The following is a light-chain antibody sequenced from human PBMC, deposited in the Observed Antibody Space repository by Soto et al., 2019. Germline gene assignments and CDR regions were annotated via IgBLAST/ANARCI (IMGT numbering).Light chain of an antibody. CDR2: GNS. Sequence: QSVLTQAPSVSGAPGQRVTISCTGSSSNIGAYYDVHWYQQLPGTAPKLLIYGNSNRPSGVPDRFSGSTSGNSAFLAITGLQAEDEADYYCQSYDTSLSVVFGGGTQLTVL. J-gene: IGLJ2*01. CDR1: SSNIGAYYD. CDR3: QSYDTSLSVV. V-gene: IGLV1-40*01.